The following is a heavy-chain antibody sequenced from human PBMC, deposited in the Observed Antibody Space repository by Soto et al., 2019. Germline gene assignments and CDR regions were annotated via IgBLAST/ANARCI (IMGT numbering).Heavy chain of an antibody. V-gene: IGHV3-30*18. D-gene: IGHD3-3*01. Sequence: GGSLRLSCAASEFTFSNFGMHWVRQAPGKGLEWVAAISADGSDKYFSGSVKGRFTISRDISKNTLFLQMNSLRFEDTAVYYCVKGSDVARQELDYWGQGTLVTVSS. CDR3: VKGSDVARQELDY. J-gene: IGHJ4*02. CDR2: ISADGSDK. CDR1: EFTFSNFG.